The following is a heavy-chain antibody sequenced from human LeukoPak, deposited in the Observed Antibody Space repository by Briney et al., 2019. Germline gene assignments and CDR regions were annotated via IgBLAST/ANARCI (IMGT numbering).Heavy chain of an antibody. D-gene: IGHD2-15*01. CDR3: VRESCSGGSCTYDPFDI. V-gene: IGHV3-30-3*01. J-gene: IGHJ3*02. CDR2: MSVNGVNK. Sequence: PGTSLRLSCVASGFSFSSYSIHWVRRVPGKGLEWVAVMSVNGVNKYYADSVRGRFTVSRDISKNTQFLQMNSLRFKDTAVYFCVRESCSGGSCTYDPFDIWGHGTMVTVST. CDR1: GFSFSSYS.